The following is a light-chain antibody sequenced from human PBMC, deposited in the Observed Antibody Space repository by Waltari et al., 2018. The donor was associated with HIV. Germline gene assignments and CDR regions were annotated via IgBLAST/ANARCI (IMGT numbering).Light chain of an antibody. CDR2: SNN. CDR3: ETLDDNLNGPV. CDR1: SSNIGNNA. Sequence: QSVLTQPPSASGTPGQRVTISCSGSSSNIGNNAVSWYQQFPGTAPKLLISSNNQRPSGVPDRFSGSKSGTSASLAISGRHSEDEANYYCETLDDNLNGPVFGGGTKLTVL. J-gene: IGLJ2*01. V-gene: IGLV1-44*01.